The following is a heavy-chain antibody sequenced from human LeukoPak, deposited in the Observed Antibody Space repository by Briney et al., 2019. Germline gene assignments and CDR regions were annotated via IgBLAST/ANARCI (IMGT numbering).Heavy chain of an antibody. CDR3: ARSSNSPSLPNDY. CDR1: GGSISTYY. V-gene: IGHV4-4*07. D-gene: IGHD6-6*01. Sequence: PSETLSLTCTVSGGSISTYYWNWIRQPAGKGLEWIGRIYTSGSTNYNPSLKSRVTMSVDTSKNQFSLKLSSVTAADTAVYYCARSSNSPSLPNDYLGQGTLVTVSS. J-gene: IGHJ4*02. CDR2: IYTSGST.